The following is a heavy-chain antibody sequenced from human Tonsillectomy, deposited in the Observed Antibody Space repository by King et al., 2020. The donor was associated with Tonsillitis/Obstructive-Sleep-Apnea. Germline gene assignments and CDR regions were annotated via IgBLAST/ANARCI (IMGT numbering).Heavy chain of an antibody. V-gene: IGHV3-11*05. CDR2: ISSSSSYT. CDR1: GFTFSDYY. CDR3: ARGRRPLPGGYYFDY. Sequence: VQLVESGGGLVKPGGSLRLSCAASGFTFSDYYMSWIRQAPGKGLEGVSYISSSSSYTNYADSVKGRFTISRDNAKNSLYLQMNSLRAEDTAVYYCARGRRPLPGGYYFDYWGQGTLVTVSS. D-gene: IGHD1-26*01. J-gene: IGHJ4*02.